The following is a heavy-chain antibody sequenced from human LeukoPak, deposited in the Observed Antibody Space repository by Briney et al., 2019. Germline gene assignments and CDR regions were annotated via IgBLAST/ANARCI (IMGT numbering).Heavy chain of an antibody. J-gene: IGHJ3*02. Sequence: PSETLSLTCTVSGGSISSSSYYWGWIRQPPGKGLEWIGSIYYSGNTYYNPSLKSRVTISVDTSKNQFSLKLTSLTAADTAVYYCAREDGYKINDAFDIWGQGTMVTVSS. D-gene: IGHD5-24*01. V-gene: IGHV4-39*07. CDR2: IYYSGNT. CDR1: GGSISSSSYY. CDR3: AREDGYKINDAFDI.